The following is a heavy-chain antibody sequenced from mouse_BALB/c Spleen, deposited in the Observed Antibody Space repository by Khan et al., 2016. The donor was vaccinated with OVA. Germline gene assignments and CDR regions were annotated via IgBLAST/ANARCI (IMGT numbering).Heavy chain of an antibody. V-gene: IGHV9-3-1*01. Sequence: QIQLVQSGPELKKPGETVKISCKASGYTFTKYGMNWVKQAPGKGLKWMGWINTYTGEPTYADDFKGRFAFSLETSASTAHLQIKNLKNEDTATYFCARVRYNGTMDYWGQGTSVTVSS. CDR2: INTYTGEP. D-gene: IGHD2-14*01. J-gene: IGHJ4*01. CDR1: GYTFTKYG. CDR3: ARVRYNGTMDY.